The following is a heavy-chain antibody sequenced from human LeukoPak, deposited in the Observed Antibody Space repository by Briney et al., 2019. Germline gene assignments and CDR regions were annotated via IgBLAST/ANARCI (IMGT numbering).Heavy chain of an antibody. CDR3: ARHGYDFWSGLDPAGMDV. Sequence: PSETLSLTCTVSGGSISSYYWSWIRQPPGKGLEWIGYIYTSGSNNYNASLKSRVTISVDTSKNQFSLKLSSVTAADTAVYYCARHGYDFWSGLDPAGMDVWGKGTTVTVSS. CDR1: GGSISSYY. D-gene: IGHD3-3*01. V-gene: IGHV4-4*09. CDR2: IYTSGSN. J-gene: IGHJ6*04.